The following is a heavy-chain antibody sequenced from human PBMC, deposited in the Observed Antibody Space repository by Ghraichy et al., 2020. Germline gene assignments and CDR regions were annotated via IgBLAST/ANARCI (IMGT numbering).Heavy chain of an antibody. CDR3: ARGGAVAAKFFDY. V-gene: IGHV4-61*02. J-gene: IGHJ4*02. Sequence: SETLSLTCTVSGGSISSGSYYWSWIRQPAGKGLEWIGRIYTSGSTNYNPSLKSRVTISVDTSKNQFSLKLSSVTAADTAVYYCARGGAVAAKFFDYWGQGTLVTVSS. CDR1: GGSISSGSYY. D-gene: IGHD6-19*01. CDR2: IYTSGST.